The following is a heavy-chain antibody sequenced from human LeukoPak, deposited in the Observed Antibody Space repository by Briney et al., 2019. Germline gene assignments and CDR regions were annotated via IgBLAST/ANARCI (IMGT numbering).Heavy chain of an antibody. V-gene: IGHV1-18*01. CDR1: GYTFTSYG. J-gene: IGHJ3*02. CDR3: ARVNAIFGVVAIRAFDI. CDR2: ISAYNGNT. D-gene: IGHD3-3*01. Sequence: GASVKASCKASGYTFTSYGISWVRQAPGQGLEWMGWISAYNGNTNYAQKLQGRVTMTTDTSTSTAYMELRSLGSDDTAVYYCARVNAIFGVVAIRAFDIWGQGTMVTVSS.